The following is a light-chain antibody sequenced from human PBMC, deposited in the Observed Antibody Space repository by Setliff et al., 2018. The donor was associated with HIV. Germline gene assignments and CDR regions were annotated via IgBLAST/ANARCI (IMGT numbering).Light chain of an antibody. CDR3: SSYTTSNTVV. CDR1: SSDIGRYNL. Sequence: QSVLTQPASVSGSPGQSITISCTGTSSDIGRYNLVSWYQQYPGKAPKLMIYQATKRPSGVSNRFSGSKSGNTASLTISGLQAEDETDYYCSSYTTSNTVVFGGGTKVTVL. CDR2: QAT. J-gene: IGLJ2*01. V-gene: IGLV2-14*02.